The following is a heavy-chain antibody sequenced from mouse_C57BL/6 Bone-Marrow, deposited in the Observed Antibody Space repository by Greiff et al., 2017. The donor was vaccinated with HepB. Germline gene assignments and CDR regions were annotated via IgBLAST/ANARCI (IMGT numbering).Heavy chain of an antibody. D-gene: IGHD1-1*01. CDR1: GYTFTDYE. Sequence: QVQLQQSGAELVRPGASVTLSCKASGYTFTDYEMHWVKQTPVHGLEWIGAIDPETGGTAYNQKFKGKAILTADKSSSTAYMELRSLTSEDSAVYYCTRCGVVDAMDYWGQGTSVTVSS. V-gene: IGHV1-15*01. J-gene: IGHJ4*01. CDR2: IDPETGGT. CDR3: TRCGVVDAMDY.